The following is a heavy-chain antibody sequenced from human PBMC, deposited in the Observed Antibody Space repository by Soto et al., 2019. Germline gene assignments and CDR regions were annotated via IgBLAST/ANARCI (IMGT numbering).Heavy chain of an antibody. CDR2: IGACNGDT. J-gene: IGHJ3*02. Sequence: GASVKVSCKASGYTFSSYGISWVRQAPGQGPEWMGWIGACNGDTKSTQKPQDRVTMTTDTSTSTAYMELRSLKSDDTAVYYCARDVYCSGSTWYDVFDIWGQGTMVTVSS. CDR1: GYTFSSYG. V-gene: IGHV1-18*01. D-gene: IGHD2-15*01. CDR3: ARDVYCSGSTWYDVFDI.